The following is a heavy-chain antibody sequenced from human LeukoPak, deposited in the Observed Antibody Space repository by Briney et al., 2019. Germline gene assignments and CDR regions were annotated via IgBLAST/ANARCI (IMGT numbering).Heavy chain of an antibody. CDR2: IWYDGSNK. Sequence: GGSLRLSCAASGFTFSSYGMHWVRQAPGKGLEWVAVIWYDGSNKYYADSVKGRFTISRDNSKNTLYLQMNSLRAEDTAVYYCACGRSGSDYYFDYWAREPWSPSPQ. CDR3: ACGRSGSDYYFDY. J-gene: IGHJ4*02. V-gene: IGHV3-33*01. D-gene: IGHD3-22*01. CDR1: GFTFSSYG.